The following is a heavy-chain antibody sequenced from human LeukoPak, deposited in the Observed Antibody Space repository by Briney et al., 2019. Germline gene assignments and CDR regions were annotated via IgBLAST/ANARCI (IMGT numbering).Heavy chain of an antibody. CDR1: GGSVSSYF. Sequence: PSETLSLTCTVSGGSVSSYFWSWIRQPAGKGLEWIGRIYTSGSTNYNPSLKRRVTMSVDTSKNQFSLKLSSVTAADTAVYYCARDEGGATSAFDYWGQGTLVTVSS. V-gene: IGHV4-4*07. CDR3: ARDEGGATSAFDY. J-gene: IGHJ4*02. CDR2: IYTSGST. D-gene: IGHD1-26*01.